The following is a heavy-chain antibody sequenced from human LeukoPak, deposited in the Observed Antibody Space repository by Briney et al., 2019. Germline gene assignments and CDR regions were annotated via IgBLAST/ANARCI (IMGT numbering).Heavy chain of an antibody. CDR1: EFSVGSNY. V-gene: IGHV3-66*01. Sequence: GGSLRLSCAASEFSVGSNYMTWVRQAPGKGLEWVSLMYSGGSTHYADSVKGRFTISRDNSKNTLYLQMNSLRAEDTAVYYCARMPCGRGYCSSTSFNYFDYWGQGTLVTVSS. CDR2: MYSGGST. CDR3: ARMPCGRGYCSSTSFNYFDY. D-gene: IGHD2-2*01. J-gene: IGHJ4*02.